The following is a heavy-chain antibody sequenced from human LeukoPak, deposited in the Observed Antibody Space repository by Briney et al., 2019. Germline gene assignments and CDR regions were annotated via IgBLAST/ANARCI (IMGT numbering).Heavy chain of an antibody. V-gene: IGHV3-74*01. CDR1: GFTFSSYW. CDR3: AKDREGVILFDY. J-gene: IGHJ4*02. CDR2: INSDGSST. Sequence: GGSLRLSCAASGFTFSSYWMHWVRQAPGKGLVWVSRINSDGSSTSYADSVKGRFTISRDNAKNSLYLQMNSLRAEDTALYYCAKDREGVILFDYWGQGTLATVSS. D-gene: IGHD3-10*01.